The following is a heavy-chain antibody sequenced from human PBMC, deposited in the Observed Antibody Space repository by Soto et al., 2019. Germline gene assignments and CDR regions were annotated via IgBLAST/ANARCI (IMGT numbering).Heavy chain of an antibody. D-gene: IGHD3-10*01. V-gene: IGHV3-23*01. CDR2: ISGSGGST. J-gene: IGHJ6*02. CDR1: GFTFSSYA. Sequence: GESLKISCAASGFTFSSYAMSWVRQAPGKGLEWVSAISGSGGSTYYADSVKGRFTISRDNSKNTLYLQMNSLRAEDTAVYYCAKRRGSKNYYYGMDVWGQGTTVTVSS. CDR3: AKRRGSKNYYYGMDV.